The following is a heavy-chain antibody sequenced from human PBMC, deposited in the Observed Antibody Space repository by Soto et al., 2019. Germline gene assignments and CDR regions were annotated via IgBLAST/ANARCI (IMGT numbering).Heavy chain of an antibody. D-gene: IGHD2-15*01. J-gene: IGHJ4*02. CDR3: ARGCRGGSCYGQSTDYYFDY. CDR2: IGTAGDT. V-gene: IGHV3-13*01. CDR1: GFTFSSYD. Sequence: GGSLRLSCAASGFTFSSYDMHWVRQATGKGLEWVSAIGTAGDTYYPGSVKGRFTISRENAKNSLYLQMNSLRAGDTAVYYCARGCRGGSCYGQSTDYYFDYWGQGTLVTVSS.